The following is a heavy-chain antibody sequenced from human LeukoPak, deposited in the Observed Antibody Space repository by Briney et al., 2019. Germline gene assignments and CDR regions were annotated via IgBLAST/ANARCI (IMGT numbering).Heavy chain of an antibody. CDR2: ISGCGGST. V-gene: IGHV3-23*01. CDR1: GFTFSSYA. CDR3: AKAPWGGYCSSTSCYPFDY. J-gene: IGHJ4*02. Sequence: GGSLRLSCAASGFTFSSYAMSWVRQAPGKGLEWVSAISGCGGSTYYADSVKGRFTISRDNSKNTLYLQMSSLRAEGTAVYYCAKAPWGGYCSSTSCYPFDYWGQGTLVTVSS. D-gene: IGHD2-2*01.